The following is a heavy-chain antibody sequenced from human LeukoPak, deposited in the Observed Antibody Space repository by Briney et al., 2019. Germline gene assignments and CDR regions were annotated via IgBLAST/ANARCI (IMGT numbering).Heavy chain of an antibody. CDR1: GYTFTSYG. CDR3: ARDGVPAAVSCPGRFDP. D-gene: IGHD2-2*01. J-gene: IGHJ5*02. CDR2: ISAYKGTT. V-gene: IGHV1-18*01. Sequence: ASVKVSCKASGYTFTSYGISWVRRAPGHGPEWMGWISAYKGTTNYAQKFQGRVTMTTDTSTSTANMELRSPRSDDTAVYYCARDGVPAAVSCPGRFDPWGQGTLVTVSS.